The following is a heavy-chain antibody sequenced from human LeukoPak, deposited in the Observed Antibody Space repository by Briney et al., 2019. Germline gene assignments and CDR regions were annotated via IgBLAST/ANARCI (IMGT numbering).Heavy chain of an antibody. CDR3: AKEVGYGENWFDP. Sequence: GGSLRLSCAASGFTFSSYGMHWVRQAPGKGLEWVAFIRYDGSNKYYADSVEGRFTISRDNSKNTLYLQMNSLRAEDTAVYYCAKEVGYGENWFDPWGQGTLVTVSS. V-gene: IGHV3-30*02. CDR2: IRYDGSNK. CDR1: GFTFSSYG. D-gene: IGHD4-17*01. J-gene: IGHJ5*02.